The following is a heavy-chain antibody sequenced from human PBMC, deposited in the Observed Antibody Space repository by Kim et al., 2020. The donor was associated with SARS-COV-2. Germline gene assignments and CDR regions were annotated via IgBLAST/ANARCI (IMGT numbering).Heavy chain of an antibody. J-gene: IGHJ4*02. CDR1: GYTFTSYG. CDR3: ASTRTSGALVQLDY. V-gene: IGHV1-18*04. D-gene: IGHD6-6*01. CDR2: ISAYNGNT. Sequence: ASVKVSCKASGYTFTSYGISWVRQAPGQGLEWMGWISAYNGNTNYAQKLQGRVTMTTDTSTSTAYMELRSLRSDDTAVYYCASTRTSGALVQLDYWGQGTLVTVSS.